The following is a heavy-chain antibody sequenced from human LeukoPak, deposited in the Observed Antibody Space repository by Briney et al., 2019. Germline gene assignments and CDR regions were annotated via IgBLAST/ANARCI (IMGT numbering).Heavy chain of an antibody. CDR1: GGSIGSTSYY. J-gene: IGHJ6*03. CDR2: IYYSGST. V-gene: IGHV4-39*01. CDR3: ASVRRGFGESSKYYSYYYMDV. Sequence: SETLSLTCSVSGGSIGSTSYYWGWIRQPPGKGLEWIGNIYYSGSTYFNPSLKSRVTISVDTSKNQFSLKLSAVAAADTAVYYCASVRRGFGESSKYYSYYYMDVWGIGTTVTISS. D-gene: IGHD3-10*01.